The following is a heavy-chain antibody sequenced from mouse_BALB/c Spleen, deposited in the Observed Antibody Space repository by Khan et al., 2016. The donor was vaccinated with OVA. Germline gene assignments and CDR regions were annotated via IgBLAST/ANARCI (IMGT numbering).Heavy chain of an antibody. CDR3: ARQPYYHYNIMDY. V-gene: IGHV2-6-1*01. CDR2: IWSDGST. CDR1: GFSLTNYG. J-gene: IGHJ4*01. Sequence: VKLMESGPGLVAPSQSLSITCTISGFSLTNYGVHWVRQPPGKGLEWLVVIWSDGSTTYNSALRSRLTISKDNSKSQVFLIMNRLQTDDTAMYFCARQPYYHYNIMDYWGQGTSVTVSS. D-gene: IGHD2-10*01.